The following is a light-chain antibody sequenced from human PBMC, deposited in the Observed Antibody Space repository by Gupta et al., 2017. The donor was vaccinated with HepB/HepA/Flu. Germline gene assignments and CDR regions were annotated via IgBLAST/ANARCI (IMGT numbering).Light chain of an antibody. Sequence: IVLTQSPATLSLSPGERDTLSCRASQSVSSYLAWFQQKPGEAPRLLIYDASNMATGIPARFSGSGSGTDFTLTISSLEPEDFAVYYCQQRSNWPGTFGHGTKVDIK. CDR2: DAS. CDR1: QSVSSY. CDR3: QQRSNWPGT. J-gene: IGKJ3*01. V-gene: IGKV3-11*01.